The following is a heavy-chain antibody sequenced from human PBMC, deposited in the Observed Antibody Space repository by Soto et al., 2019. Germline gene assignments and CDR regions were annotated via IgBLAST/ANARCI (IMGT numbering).Heavy chain of an antibody. CDR2: IYHSGST. J-gene: IGHJ3*02. Sequence: PSETLSLTCAVSGGSISSGGYSWSWIRQPPGKGLEWIGYIYHSGSTNYNPSLKSRVTISVDTSKNQFSLKLSSVTAADTAVYYCARWADYTDAFDIWGQGTMVT. CDR3: ARWADYTDAFDI. D-gene: IGHD4-4*01. V-gene: IGHV4-30-2*02. CDR1: GGSISSGGYS.